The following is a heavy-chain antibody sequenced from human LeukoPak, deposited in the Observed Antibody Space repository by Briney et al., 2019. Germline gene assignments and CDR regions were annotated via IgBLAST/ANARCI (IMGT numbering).Heavy chain of an antibody. CDR1: GFTFSNYS. D-gene: IGHD3-9*01. Sequence: GGSLRLSCAASGFTFSNYSMNWVRQAPGKGLEWVSYISSSSSTIYYADSVKGRFTISRDNAKNSLYLQMDSLRAEDTAVYYCASRLGLDHWGQGTLVTVSS. J-gene: IGHJ4*02. CDR3: ASRLGLDH. CDR2: ISSSSSTI. V-gene: IGHV3-48*01.